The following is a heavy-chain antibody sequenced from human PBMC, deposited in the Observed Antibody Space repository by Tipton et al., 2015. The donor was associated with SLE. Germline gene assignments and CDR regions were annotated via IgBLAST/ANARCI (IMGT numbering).Heavy chain of an antibody. D-gene: IGHD5/OR15-5a*01. CDR1: GGSINRSSFY. CDR2: IHYSGST. Sequence: TLSLTCIVSGGSINRSSFYWGWIRQPPGRRLEWFASIHYSGSTHYNPSLRSRVSISVDTSKNEFSLEMSSMTAADTAVYYCVRHEVSGIGYFQHWGQGTLVTVSS. CDR3: VRHEVSGIGYFQH. V-gene: IGHV4-39*07. J-gene: IGHJ1*01.